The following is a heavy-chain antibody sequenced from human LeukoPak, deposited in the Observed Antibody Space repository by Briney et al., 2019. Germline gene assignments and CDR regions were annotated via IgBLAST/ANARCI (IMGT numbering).Heavy chain of an antibody. CDR3: ARGWSEDTAMDAFDY. V-gene: IGHV1-8*01. J-gene: IGHJ4*02. CDR1: GYTFTSYD. CDR2: INPNSGNT. D-gene: IGHD5-18*01. Sequence: ASVKVSCKASGYTFTSYDINWVRQATGQGLEWMGWINPNSGNTGYAQKFQGRVTKTRNTSISTAYMELSSLRSEDTAVYYCARGWSEDTAMDAFDYWGQGTLVTVSS.